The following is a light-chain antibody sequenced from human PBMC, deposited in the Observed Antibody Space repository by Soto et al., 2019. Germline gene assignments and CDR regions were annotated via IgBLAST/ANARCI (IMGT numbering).Light chain of an antibody. J-gene: IGKJ4*01. CDR3: QQYNNWPIT. CDR2: VAS. CDR1: QSVSSN. V-gene: IGKV3-15*01. Sequence: EIVMTQSPATLSVSPGERATLSCRASQSVSSNLAWYQQKPGQTPRLLIYVASTRATGVPARFTGSGSGTEFTLTITSLQPEDFAIYYCQQYNNWPITFGGGTKVEIK.